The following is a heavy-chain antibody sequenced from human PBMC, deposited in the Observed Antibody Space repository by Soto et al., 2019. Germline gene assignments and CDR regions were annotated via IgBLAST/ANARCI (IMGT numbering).Heavy chain of an antibody. J-gene: IGHJ4*02. CDR1: GFTFSSYA. Sequence: QVQLVESGGGVVQPGRSLRLSCGVSGFTFSSYAMHLDRRAPGKGLEWVAVISYDGSNKYYADCVKGRFTISRDNSKNTLYLQMNSLRAEDTAVYYCARGLTMDLYYFDYWGQGTLVTVSS. CDR3: ARGLTMDLYYFDY. CDR2: ISYDGSNK. D-gene: IGHD3-10*01. V-gene: IGHV3-30-3*01.